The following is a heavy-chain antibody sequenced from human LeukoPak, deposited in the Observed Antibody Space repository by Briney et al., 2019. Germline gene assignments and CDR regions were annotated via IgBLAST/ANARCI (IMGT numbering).Heavy chain of an antibody. CDR3: VIVRGYFDSSGSDY. J-gene: IGHJ4*02. V-gene: IGHV3-64D*06. CDR1: GFTFSSYT. D-gene: IGHD3-9*01. CDR2: ITSNGGNT. Sequence: GGSLRLSCSASGFTFSSYTIHWVRQAPGKGLESVSAITSNGGNTYYADSVKGRFTISRDNSKNTVYLQMSSLRAEDTAVYYCVIVRGYFDSSGSDYWGQGTLVTVSS.